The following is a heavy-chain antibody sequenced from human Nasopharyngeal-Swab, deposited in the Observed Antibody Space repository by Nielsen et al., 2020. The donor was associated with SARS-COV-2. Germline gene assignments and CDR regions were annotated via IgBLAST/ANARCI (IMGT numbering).Heavy chain of an antibody. V-gene: IGHV3-11*05. D-gene: IGHD2-21*01. Sequence: GESLKISCAASGFTFSDYYMSWLRQAPGKGLEWVSYISSSSSYTNYADSVKGRFTISRDNAKNSLYLQMNSLRAEDTAVYYCAREGHIVVPKAFDYWGQGTLVTVSS. J-gene: IGHJ4*02. CDR1: GFTFSDYY. CDR2: ISSSSSYT. CDR3: AREGHIVVPKAFDY.